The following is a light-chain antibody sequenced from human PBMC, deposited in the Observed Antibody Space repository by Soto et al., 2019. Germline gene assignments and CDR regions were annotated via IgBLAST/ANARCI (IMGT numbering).Light chain of an antibody. CDR1: QSVSSN. CDR3: QQYNNWPPIT. Sequence: ESVLTQSPGTLSLSPGERGTLSWTAIQSVSSNYLAWYQQKPGQAPRLLIYGASTRATGIPARFSGSGSGTEFTLTISSLQSEDFAVYYCQQYNNWPPITFGQGTRLEIK. V-gene: IGKV3D-15*01. J-gene: IGKJ5*01. CDR2: GAS.